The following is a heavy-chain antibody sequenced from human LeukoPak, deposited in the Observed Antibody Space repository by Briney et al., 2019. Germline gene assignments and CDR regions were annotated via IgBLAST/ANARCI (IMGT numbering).Heavy chain of an antibody. CDR2: ISASGVSS. V-gene: IGHV3-23*01. CDR1: GFTFSSYA. CDR3: AKYRSATMSASFDY. Sequence: GGSLRLSRAASGFTFSSYAMSWVRQAPGKGLEWVSGISASGVSSYYGNSVKGRFTVSRDNSQNTLYLQMNSLRVEDTAVYYCAKYRSATMSASFDYWGQGTLVTVAS. D-gene: IGHD1-1*01. J-gene: IGHJ4*02.